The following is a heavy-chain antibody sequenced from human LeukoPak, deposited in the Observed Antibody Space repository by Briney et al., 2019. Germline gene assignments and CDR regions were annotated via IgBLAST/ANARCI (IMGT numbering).Heavy chain of an antibody. V-gene: IGHV1-46*01. CDR1: GYTLTSYY. CDR2: INPSGGST. CDR3: ARALYQLPDY. D-gene: IGHD2-2*01. J-gene: IGHJ4*02. Sequence: GASVEVSCKASGYTLTSYYMHWVRQAPGQGLEWMGIINPSGGSTSYAQKFQGRVTMTRDMSTSTVYMELSSLRSEDTAVYYCARALYQLPDYWGQGTLVTVSS.